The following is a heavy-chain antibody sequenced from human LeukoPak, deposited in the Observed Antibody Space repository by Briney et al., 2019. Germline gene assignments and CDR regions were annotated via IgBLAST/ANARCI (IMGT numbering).Heavy chain of an antibody. J-gene: IGHJ6*03. CDR2: INHSGST. CDR3: ARGIPPYGYSPYYYYYYMDV. D-gene: IGHD5-18*01. Sequence: PSETLSLTCAVYGGSFSGYYWSWIRQPPGKGLEWIGEINHSGSTNYNPSLKSRVTISVDTSKNQFSLKLSSVTAADTAVYYCARGIPPYGYSPYYYYYYMDVWGKGTTVTVSS. CDR1: GGSFSGYY. V-gene: IGHV4-34*01.